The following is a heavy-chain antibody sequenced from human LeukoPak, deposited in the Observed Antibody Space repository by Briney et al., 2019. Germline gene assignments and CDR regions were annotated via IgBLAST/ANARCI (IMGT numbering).Heavy chain of an antibody. CDR1: GFTFSSYA. V-gene: IGHV3-30*04. CDR3: ARDHNYAFDN. Sequence: GRSLRLSCAASGFTFSSYAMHWVRQAPGKGLEWVAVISYDGSNKYYADSVKGRFTISRDNSKNTLYLQMNSLRAEDTAVYYCARDHNYAFDNWGQGTLVSVSS. CDR2: ISYDGSNK. J-gene: IGHJ4*02. D-gene: IGHD1-1*01.